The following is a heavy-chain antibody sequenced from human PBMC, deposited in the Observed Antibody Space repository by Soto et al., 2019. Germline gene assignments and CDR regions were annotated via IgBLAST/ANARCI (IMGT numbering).Heavy chain of an antibody. CDR2: LSHSGTS. D-gene: IGHD3-9*01. CDR1: GGSISSSHL. J-gene: IGHJ3*01. V-gene: IGHV4-4*02. CDR3: ARVVLTITRGAFDA. Sequence: QVQLQESGPGLVKPSGTLSLTCAVSGGSISSSHLWTVVRQSPGQGLEYIGELSHSGTSNSNPSLKSRVTLSVDKSKNHFSLTLTSVTAADTAVYYCARVVLTITRGAFDAWGQGTMVIVSS.